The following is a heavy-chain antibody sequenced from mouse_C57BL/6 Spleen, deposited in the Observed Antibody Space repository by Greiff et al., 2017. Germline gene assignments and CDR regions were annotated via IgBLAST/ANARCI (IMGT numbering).Heavy chain of an antibody. D-gene: IGHD1-1*01. Sequence: VQLQQSGPELVKPGASVKISCKASGYTFTDYYMNWVKQSHGKSLEWIGDINPNNGGTSYNQKFKGKATLTVDKSSSTAYMELRSLTSEDSAVYYCARRTTVVATYWYFDVWGTGTTVTVSS. V-gene: IGHV1-26*01. J-gene: IGHJ1*03. CDR3: ARRTTVVATYWYFDV. CDR2: INPNNGGT. CDR1: GYTFTDYY.